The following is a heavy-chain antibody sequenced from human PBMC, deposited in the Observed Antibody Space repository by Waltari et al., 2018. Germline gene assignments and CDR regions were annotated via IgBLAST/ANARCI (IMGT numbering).Heavy chain of an antibody. D-gene: IGHD5-18*01. CDR3: SRAGSRQLWRLPDY. CDR1: GFTFGDYA. CDR2: IRTKASGETT. J-gene: IGHJ4*02. Sequence: EVQLVESGGGLVQPGRSLRLSCTASGFTFGDYAMSWFRPAPGKGLEWVGFIRTKASGETTEYAASVKGRFTVSRDDSKNIAYLQMNSLKTEDTAVYYCSRAGSRQLWRLPDYWGQGALVTVSS. V-gene: IGHV3-49*03.